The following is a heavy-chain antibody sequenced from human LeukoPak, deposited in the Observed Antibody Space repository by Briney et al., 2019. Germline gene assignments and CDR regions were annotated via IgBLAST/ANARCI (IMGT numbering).Heavy chain of an antibody. V-gene: IGHV1-69*04. J-gene: IGHJ6*02. CDR1: GGTFSSYA. Sequence: GASVKVSCKASGGTFSSYAISWVRQAPGQGLEWMGRIIPILGIANYAQKFQGRVTITADKSTSTAYMELSSLRSEDTAVYYCARGAETYGMDVWGQGTTVAVSS. CDR3: ARGAETYGMDV. CDR2: IIPILGIA. D-gene: IGHD1-14*01.